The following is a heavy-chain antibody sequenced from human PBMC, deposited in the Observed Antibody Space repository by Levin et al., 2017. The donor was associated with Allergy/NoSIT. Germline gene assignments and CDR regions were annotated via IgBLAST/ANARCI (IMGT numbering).Heavy chain of an antibody. D-gene: IGHD3-10*01. CDR3: ASLLNYGSGSEQPRGTTLPVGYFDY. Sequence: SETLSLTCAVYGGSFSGYYWSWIRQPPGKGLEWIGEINHSGSTNYNPSLKSRVTISVDTSKNQFSLKLSSVTAADTAVYYCASLLNYGSGSEQPRGTTLPVGYFDYWGQGTLVTVSS. CDR2: INHSGST. V-gene: IGHV4-34*01. CDR1: GGSFSGYY. J-gene: IGHJ4*02.